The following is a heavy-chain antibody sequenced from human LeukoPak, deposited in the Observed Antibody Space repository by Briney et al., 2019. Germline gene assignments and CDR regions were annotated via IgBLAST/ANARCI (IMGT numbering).Heavy chain of an antibody. CDR2: IKPDGSGK. Sequence: PGGSLRLSCAASGFTFSPYWMSWVRQAPGKGLEWVASIKPDGSGKYHVDSVKGRFTISRDNAKNALYLQLNSPRAEDTAVYFCVRLGDSSGYYDYWGQGTLVTVSS. V-gene: IGHV3-7*01. J-gene: IGHJ4*02. D-gene: IGHD3-22*01. CDR1: GFTFSPYW. CDR3: VRLGDSSGYYDY.